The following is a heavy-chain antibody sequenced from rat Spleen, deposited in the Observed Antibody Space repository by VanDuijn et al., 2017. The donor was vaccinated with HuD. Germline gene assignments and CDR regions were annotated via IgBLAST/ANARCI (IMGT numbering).Heavy chain of an antibody. D-gene: IGHD1-4*01. CDR1: GFTFSNYG. Sequence: EVQLVESGGGLVQPGRSLKLSCAASGFTFSNYGMAWVRQAPTKGLEWVATISSSGGSTYYRDSVKGRFTISRDNAKSTLYLQMDSLRSEDTATYYCTRPDGYTYVMDAWGQGASVTVSS. CDR2: ISSSGGST. CDR3: TRPDGYTYVMDA. V-gene: IGHV5-29*01. J-gene: IGHJ4*01.